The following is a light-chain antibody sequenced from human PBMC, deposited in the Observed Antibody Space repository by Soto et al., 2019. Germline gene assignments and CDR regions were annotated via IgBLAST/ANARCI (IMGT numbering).Light chain of an antibody. CDR2: GAS. V-gene: IGKV3-15*01. CDR3: QQYNKWPPT. Sequence: EIVMTQSPATLSVSPGERATLSCRASQSVSSNLAWYQQKPGQAPRLLMYGASTRATGIPARFSGSGSGAEFTLTISSLQSEDFAVYYCQQYNKWPPTFGQGTKVDIK. CDR1: QSVSSN. J-gene: IGKJ1*01.